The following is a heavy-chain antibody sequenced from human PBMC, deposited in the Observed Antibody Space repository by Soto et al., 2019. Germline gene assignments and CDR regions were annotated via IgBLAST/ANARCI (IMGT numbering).Heavy chain of an antibody. J-gene: IGHJ4*02. V-gene: IGHV1-18*01. CDR2: ISAYNGKT. CDR3: ARARVDMLTGYYIFDY. D-gene: IGHD3-9*01. CDR1: GYTFTSYG. Sequence: ASVKVSCKASGYTFTSYGISWVRQAPGQGLEWMGWISAYNGKTNYAQKLQGRVTMTTDTSTSTAYMELRILRSDDTAVYYCARARVDMLTGYYIFDYWGQGTLVPVSS.